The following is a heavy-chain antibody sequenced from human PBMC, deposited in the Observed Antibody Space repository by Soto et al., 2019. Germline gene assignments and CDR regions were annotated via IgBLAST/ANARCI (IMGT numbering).Heavy chain of an antibody. CDR2: ISYDGSNK. CDR3: ARDQGGYKYTFTKDY. D-gene: IGHD1-20*01. V-gene: IGHV3-30-3*01. CDR1: GFTFSSYA. J-gene: IGHJ4*02. Sequence: QVQLVESGGGVVQPGRSLRLSCAASGFTFSSYAMHWVRQAPGKGLEWVAVISYDGSNKYYADSVKGRFTISRDNSKNTLYLQMNSLRGEDTAVYYCARDQGGYKYTFTKDYWGQGTLVTVSS.